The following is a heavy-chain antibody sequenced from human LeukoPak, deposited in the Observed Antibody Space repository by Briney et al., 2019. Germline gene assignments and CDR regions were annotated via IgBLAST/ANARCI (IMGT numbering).Heavy chain of an antibody. CDR3: ARGYSGYDCMDV. D-gene: IGHD5-12*01. J-gene: IGHJ6*03. Sequence: ASVKVSCKASRGTLSSYAISWVRQAPGQGLEWMGGIIPIFGTANYAQKFQGRVTITTDESTSTAYMELSSLRSEDTAVYYCARGYSGYDCMDVWGKGTTVTVSS. V-gene: IGHV1-69*05. CDR2: IIPIFGTA. CDR1: RGTLSSYA.